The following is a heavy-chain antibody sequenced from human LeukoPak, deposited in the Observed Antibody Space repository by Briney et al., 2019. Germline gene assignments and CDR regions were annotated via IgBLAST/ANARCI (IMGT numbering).Heavy chain of an antibody. D-gene: IGHD3-10*01. J-gene: IGHJ5*02. CDR3: ARGFGDWGLSWFDP. V-gene: IGHV4-61*01. CDR2: SYYSGSA. CDR1: GGSVSSGSYY. Sequence: SETLSLTCTVSGGSVSSGSYYWSWIRQPPGKGLEGIGYSYYSGSAKYNPSLKSRVTISVDTSKNQFSLKLTSVTAADTAVYYCARGFGDWGLSWFDPWGQGTLVTVSS.